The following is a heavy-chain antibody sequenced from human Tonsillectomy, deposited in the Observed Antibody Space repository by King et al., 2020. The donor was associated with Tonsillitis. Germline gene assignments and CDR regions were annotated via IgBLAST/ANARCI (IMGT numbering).Heavy chain of an antibody. CDR3: ARGRGYCGSTSCDGANYYYYGMDV. V-gene: IGHV4-34*01. D-gene: IGHD2-2*01. CDR2: INHSGST. CDR1: GGSFSGYY. Sequence: VQLPQWGAGLLKPSETLSLTCAVYGGSFSGYYWSWIRQPPGKGLEWIGEINHSGSTNYNPSLKSRVTISVDTSKNQFSLKLGSVTAADTAVYYCARGRGYCGSTSCDGANYYYYGMDVWGQGTTVTVSS. J-gene: IGHJ6*02.